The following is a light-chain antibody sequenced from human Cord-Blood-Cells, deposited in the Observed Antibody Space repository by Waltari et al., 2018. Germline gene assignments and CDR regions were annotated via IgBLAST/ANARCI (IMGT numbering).Light chain of an antibody. CDR1: SSDVGGYNY. Sequence: QSALTQPASVSGSPGQSITISCTRTSSDVGGYNYFSWYQQHPGKAPKLMIYDVSKRPSGVSNRFSGSKSGNTASLTISGLQAEDEADYYCSSYTSSSTYVFGTGTKVTVL. CDR3: SSYTSSSTYV. CDR2: DVS. V-gene: IGLV2-14*01. J-gene: IGLJ1*01.